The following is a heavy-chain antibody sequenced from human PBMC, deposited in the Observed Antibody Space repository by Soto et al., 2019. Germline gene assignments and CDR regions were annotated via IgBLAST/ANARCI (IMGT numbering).Heavy chain of an antibody. CDR1: EFSFSSYA. J-gene: IGHJ4*02. CDR3: ATYSSPFDY. D-gene: IGHD6-13*01. V-gene: IGHV3-23*01. Sequence: EVQLMESGGGLVQPGVSLRLSCAASEFSFSSYALNWVRQAPGKGLEWVSAISATGTTTYYADSVKGRFTISRDNSKRTLFLQMDSLSPEDTAVYYCATYSSPFDYWGQGTLVTVSS. CDR2: ISATGTTT.